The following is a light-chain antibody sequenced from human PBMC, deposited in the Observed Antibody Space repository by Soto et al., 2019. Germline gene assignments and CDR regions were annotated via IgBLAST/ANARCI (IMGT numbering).Light chain of an antibody. CDR3: QKYRRSPPSWT. CDR1: QRIRNNF. CDR2: GAS. J-gene: IGKJ1*01. V-gene: IGKV3-20*01. Sequence: ETVLTQSPGTLSLSPGERATLFCRSSQRIRNNFLAWYQQIPGQAPSLLIFGASSRDTGIPDRFSGSGSGTEFTLTIDRLEPEHFAVYYCQKYRRSPPSWTFGQGTKVEIK.